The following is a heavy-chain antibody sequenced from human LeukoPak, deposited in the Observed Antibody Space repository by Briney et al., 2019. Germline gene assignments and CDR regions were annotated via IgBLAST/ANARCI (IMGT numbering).Heavy chain of an antibody. CDR3: ARDLRDFWSGFSAFDI. Sequence: SETLSLTCTVSGGSISSYYWSWLRQPPGKGLEWIGYIYYSGSTNYNPSLKSRVTISVDTSKNQFSLKLSSVTAADTAVYYCARDLRDFWSGFSAFDIWGQGTMVTVSS. D-gene: IGHD3-3*01. CDR2: IYYSGST. J-gene: IGHJ3*02. CDR1: GGSISSYY. V-gene: IGHV4-59*01.